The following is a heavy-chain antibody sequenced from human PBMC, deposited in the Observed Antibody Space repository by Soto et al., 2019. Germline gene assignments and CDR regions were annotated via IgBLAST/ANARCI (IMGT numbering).Heavy chain of an antibody. V-gene: IGHV1-3*01. D-gene: IGHD3-22*01. Sequence: QVQLVQSGAEVKKPGASVKVSCKASGYTITSYAMHWVRQAPGQRLEWMGWINAGNGNTKYSQKFQGRVTITRDTXAXTAYMELSSLRSEDTAVYYCASSYYYDSSGYYGDYYYYGMDVWGQGTTVTVSS. CDR1: GYTITSYA. CDR2: INAGNGNT. J-gene: IGHJ6*02. CDR3: ASSYYYDSSGYYGDYYYYGMDV.